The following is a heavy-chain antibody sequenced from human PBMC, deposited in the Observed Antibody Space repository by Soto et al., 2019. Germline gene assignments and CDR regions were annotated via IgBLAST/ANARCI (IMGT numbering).Heavy chain of an antibody. CDR1: GVVLGSDAYY. J-gene: IGHJ4*02. V-gene: IGHV4-31*03. CDR2: IQHTGST. Sequence: SETLSLTCTVSGVVLGSDAYYWSRIRQHPGKGLGSIGNIQHTGSTYYKPSLNSRVVISLDTSQNQFFRRLSSVTAADTAVYFCASYRFSGKRWSKFDSWGQGSLVTVSS. D-gene: IGHD3-16*02. CDR3: ASYRFSGKRWSKFDS.